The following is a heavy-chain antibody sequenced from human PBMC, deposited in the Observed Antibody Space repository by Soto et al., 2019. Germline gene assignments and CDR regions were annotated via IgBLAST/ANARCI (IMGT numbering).Heavy chain of an antibody. D-gene: IGHD3-10*01. Sequence: QVQLVQSGAELKEPGDSVRVSCEASGYTFTAYYIHWVRQAPGQGLEWMGWINPRFGDTSYAQDFQGRVSMTRDTCSSTVYMELSRLTSDDTAIYYCARNMDYYYGPGSGNGHGFWGQGTTVTVFS. CDR2: INPRFGDT. CDR1: GYTFTAYY. J-gene: IGHJ6*02. CDR3: ARNMDYYYGPGSGNGHGF. V-gene: IGHV1-2*02.